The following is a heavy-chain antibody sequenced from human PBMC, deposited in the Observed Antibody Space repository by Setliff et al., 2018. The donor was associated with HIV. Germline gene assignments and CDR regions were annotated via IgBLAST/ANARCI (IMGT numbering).Heavy chain of an antibody. CDR1: GDSIRSQF. V-gene: IGHV4-4*08. CDR3: ARHGYSSDLRISYCDS. D-gene: IGHD5-18*01. Sequence: SETLSLTCNLSGDSIRSQFWTWIRQTPGKGLEWIASIETTGTVNYSPSLKSRVSISLDPSRSQFSLTLRSVTAADTAVYYCARHGYSSDLRISYCDSWGQGSLVTVSS. CDR2: IETTGTV. J-gene: IGHJ4*02.